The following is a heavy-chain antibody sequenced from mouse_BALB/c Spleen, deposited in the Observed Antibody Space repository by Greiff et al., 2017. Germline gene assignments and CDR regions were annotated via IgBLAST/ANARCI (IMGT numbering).Heavy chain of an antibody. V-gene: IGHV1-77*01. CDR2: IYPGSGST. CDR3: ARASTDAMDY. CDR1: GYTFTDYV. Sequence: VMLEESGPELVKPGASVKMSCKASGYTFTDYVISWVKQRTGQGLEWIGEIYPGSGSTYYNEKFKVKAKLTADKSSNTAYVHLSSLTSEDAAVYIYARASTDAMDYWGQGTSVTVAS. D-gene: IGHD2-10*02. J-gene: IGHJ4*01.